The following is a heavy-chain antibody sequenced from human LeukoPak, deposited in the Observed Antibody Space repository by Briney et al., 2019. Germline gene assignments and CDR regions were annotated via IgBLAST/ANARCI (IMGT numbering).Heavy chain of an antibody. D-gene: IGHD1-1*01. Sequence: SETLSLTCTVSGGSISSYYWSWIRQPAGKGLEWIGRIYTSGSTNYNPSLKSRVTMSVDTSKNQFSLKLSSVTAADTAVYYCARGRKSGSHNWFDPWGQGTLVTVSS. CDR1: GGSISSYY. CDR3: ARGRKSGSHNWFDP. CDR2: IYTSGST. J-gene: IGHJ5*02. V-gene: IGHV4-4*07.